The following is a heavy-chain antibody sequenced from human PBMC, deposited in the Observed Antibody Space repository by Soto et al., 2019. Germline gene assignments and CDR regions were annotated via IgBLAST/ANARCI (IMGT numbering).Heavy chain of an antibody. D-gene: IGHD3-9*01. CDR2: IWYDGSNK. J-gene: IGHJ4*02. CDR3: AREGPAFYDILTGPFDY. V-gene: IGHV3-33*01. Sequence: GGSLRLSCAASGFTFSSYGMHWVRQAPGKGLEWVAVIWYDGSNKYYADSVKGRFTISRDNSKNTLYLQTNSLRAEDTAVYYCAREGPAFYDILTGPFDYWGQGTLVTVSS. CDR1: GFTFSSYG.